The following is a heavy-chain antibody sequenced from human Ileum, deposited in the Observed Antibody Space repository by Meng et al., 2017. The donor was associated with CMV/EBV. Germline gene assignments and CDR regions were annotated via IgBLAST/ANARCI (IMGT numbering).Heavy chain of an antibody. CDR1: GGSVSSGSYY. CDR2: IKQDGSTT. V-gene: IGHV3-7*01. J-gene: IGHJ4*02. Sequence: ETLSLTCTVSGGSVSSGSYYWSWVRQAPGKGLEWVANIKQDGSTTYYVGSVKGRFTISRDNAKNSLYLQMNSPTVEDTAVYYCATSDAAAGNSWGQGTLVTVSS. D-gene: IGHD6-13*01. CDR3: ATSDAAAGNS.